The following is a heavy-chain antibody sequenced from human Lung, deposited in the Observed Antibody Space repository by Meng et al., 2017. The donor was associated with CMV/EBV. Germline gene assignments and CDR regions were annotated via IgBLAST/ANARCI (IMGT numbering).Heavy chain of an antibody. CDR3: ARASRYCSSTSCYRRGWFDP. Sequence: SETLPLTCAVYGGSFSGYYWSWIRQPPGKGLEWIGEINHSGSTNYNPSLKSRVTISVDTSKNQFSLKLSSVTAADTAVYYCARASRYCSSTSCYRRGWFDPWGQGTRVTVSS. J-gene: IGHJ5*02. CDR2: INHSGST. V-gene: IGHV4-34*01. D-gene: IGHD2-2*02. CDR1: GGSFSGYY.